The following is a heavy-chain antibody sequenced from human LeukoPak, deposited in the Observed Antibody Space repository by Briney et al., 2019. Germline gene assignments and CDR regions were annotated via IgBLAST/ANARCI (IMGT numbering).Heavy chain of an antibody. CDR2: ISPYNDNT. J-gene: IGHJ4*02. CDR3: ARSHSGSLRAPFDY. CDR1: GYTFTNYG. D-gene: IGHD3-10*01. V-gene: IGHV1-18*01. Sequence: ASVKVSCKASGYTFTNYGLIWVRQALGQGLEWMGRISPYNDNTKYGQEFQDRVTMTTDKTTNTAYMELRTLRSDDTAVYYCARSHSGSLRAPFDYWGQGTLVTVSS.